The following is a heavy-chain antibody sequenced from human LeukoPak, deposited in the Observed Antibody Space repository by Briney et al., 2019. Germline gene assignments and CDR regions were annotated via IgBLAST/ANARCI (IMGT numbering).Heavy chain of an antibody. Sequence: GGSLRLSCAASGFTFSSYWMNWVRQAPGKGLVWVSRIKPDGSSMSYADSVQGRFTISRDNAKNTLYLQMNSLRAEDTAVYYCATLYGGSTDYWGQGTLVTVSS. CDR1: GFTFSSYW. CDR2: IKPDGSSM. V-gene: IGHV3-74*01. CDR3: ATLYGGSTDY. J-gene: IGHJ4*02. D-gene: IGHD5-12*01.